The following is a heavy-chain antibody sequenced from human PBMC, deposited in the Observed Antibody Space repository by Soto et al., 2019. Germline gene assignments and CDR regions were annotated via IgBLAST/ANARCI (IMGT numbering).Heavy chain of an antibody. CDR2: INPNSGGT. J-gene: IGHJ5*02. Sequence: GASVKVSCKASGYTFTGYYMHWVRQAPGQGLEWMGWINPNSGGTNYAQKFQGWVTMTRDTSISTAYMELSRLRSDDTAVYYCERGHRSGWYWVYNWFDPWGQGNLVTVSS. CDR1: GYTFTGYY. V-gene: IGHV1-2*04. D-gene: IGHD6-19*01. CDR3: ERGHRSGWYWVYNWFDP.